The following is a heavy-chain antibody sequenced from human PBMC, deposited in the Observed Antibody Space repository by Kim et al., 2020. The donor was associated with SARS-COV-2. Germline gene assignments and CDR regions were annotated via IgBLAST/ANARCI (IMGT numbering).Heavy chain of an antibody. CDR3: ARSPRRLQSNPGYGMDV. Sequence: VKGRFTISRDNSKNTLYLQMNSLRAEDTAVYYCARSPRRLQSNPGYGMDVWGQGTTVTVSS. J-gene: IGHJ6*02. D-gene: IGHD4-4*01. V-gene: IGHV3-30*01.